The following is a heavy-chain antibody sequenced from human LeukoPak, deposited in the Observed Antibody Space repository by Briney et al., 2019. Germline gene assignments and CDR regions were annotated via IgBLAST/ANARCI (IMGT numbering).Heavy chain of an antibody. CDR2: INPNSGGT. Sequence: ASVKLSCKASGYTFTGYYIHWVRQAPGQGLEWMGWINPNSGGTNYAQKFQGRVTVTRDTSISTAYMELSRLRSDDTAVYYCARGPLTHRFDYWGQGTLVSVSS. D-gene: IGHD1-14*01. CDR3: ARGPLTHRFDY. J-gene: IGHJ4*02. V-gene: IGHV1-2*02. CDR1: GYTFTGYY.